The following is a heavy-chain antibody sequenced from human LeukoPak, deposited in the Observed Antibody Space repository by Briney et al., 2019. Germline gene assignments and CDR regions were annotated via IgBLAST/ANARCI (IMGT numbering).Heavy chain of an antibody. CDR2: LTGSGAST. CDR1: GFTFSTYD. J-gene: IGHJ3*02. CDR3: ARVHAYCGGDCYSAAFDI. V-gene: IGHV3-23*01. Sequence: GGSLRLSCAAAGFTFSTYDMSWVRRAPGKGLEWVSALTGSGASTYYADSVKGRFTISRDNSKNTLYLQMNSLRVEDTAVYYCARVHAYCGGDCYSAAFDIWGQGTMVTVSS. D-gene: IGHD2-21*02.